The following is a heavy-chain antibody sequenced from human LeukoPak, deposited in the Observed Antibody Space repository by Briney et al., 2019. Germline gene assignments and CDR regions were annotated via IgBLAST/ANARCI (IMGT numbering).Heavy chain of an antibody. V-gene: IGHV1-69*13. D-gene: IGHD6-19*01. Sequence: GASVKVSCKASGGTFSSYAISWVRQAPGQGLEWMGGIIPIFGTANYAQKFQGRVTITADESTSTAYMELSSLRSEDTAVYYCARDRYDAVAGSSYYYYGMDVWGQGTTVTVSS. CDR3: ARDRYDAVAGSSYYYYGMDV. CDR2: IIPIFGTA. CDR1: GGTFSSYA. J-gene: IGHJ6*02.